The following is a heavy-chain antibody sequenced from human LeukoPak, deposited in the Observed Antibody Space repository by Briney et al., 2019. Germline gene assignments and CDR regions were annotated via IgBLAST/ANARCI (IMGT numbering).Heavy chain of an antibody. CDR3: AKDLGYSYGYVDY. CDR1: GFTFSSYG. Sequence: PGGSLRLSCAASGFTFSSYGMHWVRQAPGKGLEWVAFIRYDGSNKYYADSVKGRFTISRDNSKNTLYLQMNSLRAEDTAVYYCAKDLGYSYGYVDYWGQGTLVTVSS. CDR2: IRYDGSNK. D-gene: IGHD5-18*01. V-gene: IGHV3-30*02. J-gene: IGHJ4*02.